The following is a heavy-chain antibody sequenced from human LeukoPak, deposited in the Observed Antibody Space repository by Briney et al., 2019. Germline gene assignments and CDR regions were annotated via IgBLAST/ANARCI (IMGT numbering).Heavy chain of an antibody. V-gene: IGHV3-48*01. CDR2: ISSSSSTI. CDR3: ARELPRYYHGLDA. CDR1: GFTFSSYS. Sequence: GGSLRLSCAASGFTFSSYSMNWVRQAPGKGLEWVSYISSSSSTIYYADSVKGRFTVSRDNSKNTLYLQMNSLRVEDTAVYYCARELPRYYHGLDAWGQGTTVIVS. J-gene: IGHJ6*02.